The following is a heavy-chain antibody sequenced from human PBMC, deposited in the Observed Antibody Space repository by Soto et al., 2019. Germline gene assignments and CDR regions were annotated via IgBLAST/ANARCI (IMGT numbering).Heavy chain of an antibody. CDR2: ISSSSSYT. CDR1: GFTFSDYY. V-gene: IGHV3-11*05. Sequence: QVQLVESGGGLVKPEGSLRLSCAASGFTFSDYYMSWIRQAPGKGLEWVSYISSSSSYTNYADSVKGRFTISRDNAKNSLYLQMNSLRAEDTAVYYCATGQYYYDSSGYYYSWGQGTLVTVSS. D-gene: IGHD3-22*01. J-gene: IGHJ4*02. CDR3: ATGQYYYDSSGYYYS.